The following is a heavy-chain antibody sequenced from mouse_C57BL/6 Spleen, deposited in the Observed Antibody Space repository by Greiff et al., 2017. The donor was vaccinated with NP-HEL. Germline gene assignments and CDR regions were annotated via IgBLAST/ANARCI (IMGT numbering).Heavy chain of an antibody. J-gene: IGHJ2*01. D-gene: IGHD4-1*01. CDR1: GFTFSDYY. V-gene: IGHV5-16*01. CDR2: INYDGSST. CDR3: ARELTGTYFDY. Sequence: EVKLVESEGGLVQPGSSMKLSCTASGFTFSDYYMAWVRQVPEKGLEWVANINYDGSSTYYLDSLKSRFIISRDNAKNILYLQMSSLKSEDTATYYCARELTGTYFDYWGQGTTLTVSS.